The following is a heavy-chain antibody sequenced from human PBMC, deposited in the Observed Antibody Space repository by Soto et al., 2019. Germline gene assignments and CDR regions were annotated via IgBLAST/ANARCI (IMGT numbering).Heavy chain of an antibody. CDR2: IYPGDSDT. CDR1: GYSFTSYW. J-gene: IGHJ5*02. D-gene: IGHD3-3*02. V-gene: IGHV5-51*01. Sequence: GESLKISCKGSGYSFTSYWIGWVRQMPGKGLEWMGIIYPGDSDTRYSPSFQGQVTISADKSISTAYLQWSSLKASDTAMYYCARQGGIAFLRPVNWFDPWGQGTLVTVSS. CDR3: ARQGGIAFLRPVNWFDP.